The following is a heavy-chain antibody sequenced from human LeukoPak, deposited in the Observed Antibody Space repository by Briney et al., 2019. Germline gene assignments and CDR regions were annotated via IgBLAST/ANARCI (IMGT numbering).Heavy chain of an antibody. CDR3: AKDPRGLGASTTVTRDDAFDI. Sequence: GGSLRLSCAASGFTFSSYGMHWVRQAPGKGLEWVAVISYDGSNKYYADSVKGRFTISRDNSKNTLYLQMNSLRAEDTAVYYCAKDPRGLGASTTVTRDDAFDIWGQGTMVTVSS. D-gene: IGHD4-17*01. CDR2: ISYDGSNK. CDR1: GFTFSSYG. J-gene: IGHJ3*02. V-gene: IGHV3-30*18.